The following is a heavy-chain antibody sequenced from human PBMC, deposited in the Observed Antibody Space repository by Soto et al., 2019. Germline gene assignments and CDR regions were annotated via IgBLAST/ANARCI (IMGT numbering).Heavy chain of an antibody. Sequence: QVQLVQSGAEVKKPGASVKVSCKASVYTFTSYDINWVRQATGQGLEWLGWMNPSSGTTGYAQKFQGRVTMTRDTSTTTAYMELSSLRFEDTGVYYCAREDVDYWGQGTLITVSS. V-gene: IGHV1-8*01. CDR2: MNPSSGTT. CDR3: AREDVDY. J-gene: IGHJ4*02. CDR1: VYTFTSYD.